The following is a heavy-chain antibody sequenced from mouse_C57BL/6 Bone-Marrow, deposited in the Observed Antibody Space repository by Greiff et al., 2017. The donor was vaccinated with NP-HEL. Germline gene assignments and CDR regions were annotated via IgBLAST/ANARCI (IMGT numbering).Heavy chain of an antibody. Sequence: EVQLVESGGGLVQPGESLKLSCESNEYEFPSHDMSWVRKTPEKRLELVAAINSDGGSTYYPDTMERRFIISRDNTKKTLYLQMSSLRSEDTALYYCARQRTTVVPYYAMDYWGQGTSVTVSS. CDR2: INSDGGST. J-gene: IGHJ4*01. D-gene: IGHD1-1*01. V-gene: IGHV5-2*01. CDR1: EYEFPSHD. CDR3: ARQRTTVVPYYAMDY.